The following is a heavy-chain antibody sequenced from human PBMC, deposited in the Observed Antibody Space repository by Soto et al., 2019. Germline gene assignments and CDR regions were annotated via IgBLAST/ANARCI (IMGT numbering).Heavy chain of an antibody. J-gene: IGHJ4*02. D-gene: IGHD7-27*01. Sequence: LRLSCAASGFTFSSYTMSWVRQAPGKGLEWVSTISGSGSSTYSADSVKGRFTISRDNSKNTLYLQMNSLRVEDTAIYYCAKAWGIDYWGQGALVTVSS. CDR1: GFTFSSYT. CDR3: AKAWGIDY. V-gene: IGHV3-23*01. CDR2: ISGSGSST.